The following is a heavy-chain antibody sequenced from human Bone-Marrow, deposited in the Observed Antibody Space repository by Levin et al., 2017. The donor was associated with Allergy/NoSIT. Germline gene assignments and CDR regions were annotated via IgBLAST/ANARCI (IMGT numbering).Heavy chain of an antibody. D-gene: IGHD3-3*01. Sequence: SETLSLTCTVSGGSISSSSYYWGWIRQPPGTGLEWIGSIYYSGSTYYNPSLKSRVTISVDTSKNQFSLKLSSVTAADTAVYYCARTDHDFWSGQFSYYYYYMDVWGKGTTVTVSS. V-gene: IGHV4-39*01. CDR1: GGSISSSSYY. CDR2: IYYSGST. J-gene: IGHJ6*03. CDR3: ARTDHDFWSGQFSYYYYYMDV.